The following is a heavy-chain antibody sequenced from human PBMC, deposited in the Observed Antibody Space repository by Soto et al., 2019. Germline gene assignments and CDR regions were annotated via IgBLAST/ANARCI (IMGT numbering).Heavy chain of an antibody. CDR3: ASRERVDAFDI. D-gene: IGHD1-26*01. J-gene: IGHJ3*02. CDR2: IIPILGSA. CDR1: GGSFSSNA. Sequence: QVQLVQSGAGVKRPGSSVKVSCKASGGSFSSNAISWVRQAPGQGLEWMGGIIPILGSANYAQKFQDRLTITADGSTTTTYMELNSLRSEDAAVYYCASRERVDAFDIWGQGTLVTVSS. V-gene: IGHV1-69*01.